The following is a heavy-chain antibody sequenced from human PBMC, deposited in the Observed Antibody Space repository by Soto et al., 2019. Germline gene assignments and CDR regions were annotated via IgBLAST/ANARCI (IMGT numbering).Heavy chain of an antibody. CDR3: ASHYGDNGWYDY. CDR2: ITSSSSSI. CDR1: GFTFSAYN. J-gene: IGHJ4*02. D-gene: IGHD4-17*01. Sequence: GGSLRLSCAASGFTFSAYNMNWVRQPPGKGLEWVSSITSSSSSIYYADSLKGRFTISRDNAKNSLYLQMNSLRAEDTAVYYCASHYGDNGWYDYWGQGTLVTVSS. V-gene: IGHV3-21*06.